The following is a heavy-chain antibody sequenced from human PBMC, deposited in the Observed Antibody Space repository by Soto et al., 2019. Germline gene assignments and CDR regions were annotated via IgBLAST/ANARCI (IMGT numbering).Heavy chain of an antibody. J-gene: IGHJ5*02. Sequence: QLQLQESGSGLVKPSQTLSLTCAVSGGSISSGGYSWSWIRQPPGKGLEWIGYIYHSRSTYYNPYLRSRVTISVDGSKSQFSLMLGCVSAAGTAVYYCARVSGEGGYCCGGSCYDREFWFDPWGQGTLVTVSS. D-gene: IGHD2-15*01. CDR1: GGSISSGGYS. CDR2: IYHSRST. CDR3: ARVSGEGGYCCGGSCYDREFWFDP. V-gene: IGHV4-30-2*01.